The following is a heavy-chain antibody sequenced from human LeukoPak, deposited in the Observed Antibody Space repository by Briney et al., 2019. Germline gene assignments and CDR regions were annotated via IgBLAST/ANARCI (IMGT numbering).Heavy chain of an antibody. CDR1: GYSFTSYW. D-gene: IGHD6-19*01. CDR2: IYPGDSDT. CDR3: ARHSHSSGWSSFGY. J-gene: IGHJ4*02. Sequence: GESLKISCKGSGYSFTSYWIGWVRQMPGKGLEWMGTIYPGDSDTRYSPSFQGQVTISADKSISTAYLQWSSLKASDTATYCCARHSHSSGWSSFGYWGQGTLVTVSS. V-gene: IGHV5-51*01.